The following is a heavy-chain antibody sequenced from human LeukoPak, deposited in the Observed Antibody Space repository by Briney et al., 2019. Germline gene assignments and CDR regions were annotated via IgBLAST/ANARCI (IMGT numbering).Heavy chain of an antibody. D-gene: IGHD3-10*01. V-gene: IGHV4-34*01. Sequence: PSETLSLTCAVYGGSFSGYYWSWIRQPPGKGLEWIGEINHSGSTNYNPSLKSRVTISVDTSKNQFSLKLSSVTAADTAAYYCARVPITMVRGVITYYFDYWGQGTQVTVSS. CDR3: ARVPITMVRGVITYYFDY. CDR1: GGSFSGYY. CDR2: INHSGST. J-gene: IGHJ4*02.